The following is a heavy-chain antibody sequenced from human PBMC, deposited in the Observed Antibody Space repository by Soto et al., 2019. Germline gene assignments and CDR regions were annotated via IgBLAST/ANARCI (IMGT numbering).Heavy chain of an antibody. J-gene: IGHJ6*03. D-gene: IGHD1-26*01. CDR2: IYYSGST. CDR1: GGSISSYY. Sequence: SETLSLTCTVSGGSISSYYWSWIRQPPGKGLEWIGYIYYSGSTNYNPSLKSRVTISVDTSKNQFSLKLSSVTAADTDGYDCARVEGVVGATDYYYYYYMDVWGKGTTVTVSS. CDR3: ARVEGVVGATDYYYYYYMDV. V-gene: IGHV4-59*01.